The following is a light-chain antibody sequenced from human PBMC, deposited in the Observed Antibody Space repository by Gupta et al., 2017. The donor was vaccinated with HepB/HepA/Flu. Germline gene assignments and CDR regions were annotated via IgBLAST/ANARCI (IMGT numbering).Light chain of an antibody. J-gene: IGLJ3*02. CDR3: QSYDRSLSGWV. CDR2: DNT. V-gene: IGLV1-40*01. CDR1: SSNIGAGYD. Sequence: QSVLTQPPSVSGAPGQRVTISCTWSSSNIGAGYDVHWYQQLPGKAPKLLIYDNTNRPSGVPDRFSGSKSGTSASLAITGLQAEDEADYYCQSYDRSLSGWVFGGGTKLTVL.